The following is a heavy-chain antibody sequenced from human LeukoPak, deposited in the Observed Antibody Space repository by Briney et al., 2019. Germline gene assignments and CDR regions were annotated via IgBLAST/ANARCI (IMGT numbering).Heavy chain of an antibody. CDR2: IHYSGST. CDR1: SDSISRFY. CDR3: AACSYYHDSSGYYPW. D-gene: IGHD3-22*01. V-gene: IGHV4-59*01. Sequence: KPSETLSLTCTVSSDSISRFYWNWIRQPPGKGLEWIGYIHYSGSTNYNPSLKSRVTISVDSSKKQFSLTLSSVTAADTAVYYCAACSYYHDSSGYYPWWGQGTLVTVSS. J-gene: IGHJ4*02.